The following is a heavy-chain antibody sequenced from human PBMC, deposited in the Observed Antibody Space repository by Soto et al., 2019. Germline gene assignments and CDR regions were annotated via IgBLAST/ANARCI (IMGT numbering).Heavy chain of an antibody. J-gene: IGHJ4*02. CDR1: GGSVSSATYY. CDR2: ISNSGST. D-gene: IGHD4-17*01. Sequence: QVHLQESGPGLVKPSETLSLTCTVSGGSVSSATYYWYWIRQPPGKGLEWIGYISNSGSTNYSPSLKRRVTLSKDTSKNHFSLMLSSVTAADTAVYYCARGRTVAVHAPIDYWGRGTLVTVSS. CDR3: ARGRTVAVHAPIDY. V-gene: IGHV4-61*03.